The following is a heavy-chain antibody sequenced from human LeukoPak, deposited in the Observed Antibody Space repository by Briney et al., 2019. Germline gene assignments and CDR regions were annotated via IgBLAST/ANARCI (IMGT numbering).Heavy chain of an antibody. V-gene: IGHV3-15*01. CDR3: TIGGYYLDY. D-gene: IGHD3-3*01. CDR1: GFTFSNAW. CDR2: IKSKTDGGTT. Sequence: GGSLRLSCEASGFTFSNAWMNWVRQAPGKGLEWVARIKSKTDGGTTDYAAPVKGRFTISRDDSKNTVYLQMNSLKTEDTAMYFCTIGGYYLDYWGQGTLVTVSS. J-gene: IGHJ4*02.